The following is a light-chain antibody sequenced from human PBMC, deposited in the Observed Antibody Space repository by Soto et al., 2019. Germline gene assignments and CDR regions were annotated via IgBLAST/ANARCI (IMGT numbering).Light chain of an antibody. CDR3: QQSYSTLGIT. CDR2: AAS. J-gene: IGKJ5*01. Sequence: DIQMTQSPSSLSASVGDRVTITCRASQTISNYLSWYQQKPGEAPKLLIYAASSLQSGVPSRFSGSGSGTDFSLTISSLQPEDFATYYCQQSYSTLGITFGQGTRLDIK. CDR1: QTISNY. V-gene: IGKV1-39*01.